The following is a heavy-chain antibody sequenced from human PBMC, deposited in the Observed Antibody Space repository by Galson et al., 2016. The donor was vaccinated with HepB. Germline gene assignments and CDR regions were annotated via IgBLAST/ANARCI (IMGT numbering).Heavy chain of an antibody. D-gene: IGHD3-9*01. V-gene: IGHV4-4*02. CDR2: IHHSGST. CDR1: GSSVSSNNW. CDR3: TSFEGWFDP. Sequence: SETLSLTCAVSGSSVSSNNWWSWVRQSPGKGLDWIGEIHHSGSTRYNPSLKSRVTISLDKSKNQFSLMVNSVTAADTAMYYCTSFEGWFDPWGQGTLVTVSS. J-gene: IGHJ5*02.